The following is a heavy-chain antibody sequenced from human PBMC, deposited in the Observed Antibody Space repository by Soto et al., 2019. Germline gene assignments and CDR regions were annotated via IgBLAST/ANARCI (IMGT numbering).Heavy chain of an antibody. CDR1: GYTFTSYG. D-gene: IGHD2-2*01. CDR3: ARAYCSSTSCYPRGGMDV. Sequence: ASVKVSCKASGYTFTSYGISWVRQAPGQGLEWMGWISAYNGNTNYAQKLQGRVTMTTDTSTSTAYMELRSLRSDDTAVYYCARAYCSSTSCYPRGGMDVCGQGTTVTVSS. V-gene: IGHV1-18*01. J-gene: IGHJ6*02. CDR2: ISAYNGNT.